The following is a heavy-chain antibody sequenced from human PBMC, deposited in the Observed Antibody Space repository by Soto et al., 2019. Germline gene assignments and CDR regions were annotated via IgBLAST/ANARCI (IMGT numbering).Heavy chain of an antibody. CDR2: IYPGDSDT. J-gene: IGHJ6*02. Sequence: GESLKISCKGSGYTFTDYWIGWVRQLPGKGLEWMGIIYPGDSDTRYSPSFQGHVTITVDKSTSTAYLQWNTLKASDTAMYYCARHSSNFRYYYYAMEVWGQGSTVTVSS. V-gene: IGHV5-51*01. CDR3: ARHSSNFRYYYYAMEV. D-gene: IGHD6-19*01. CDR1: GYTFTDYW.